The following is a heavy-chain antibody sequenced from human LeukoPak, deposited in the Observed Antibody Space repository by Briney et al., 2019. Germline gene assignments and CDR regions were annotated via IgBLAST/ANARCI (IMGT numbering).Heavy chain of an antibody. Sequence: GGSLRLSCAASGFTFSSYAMHWVRQAPGKGLEWVAVISYDGSNKYYADSVKGRFTISRDNSKNTLYLQMNSLRAEDTAVYYCARNYGVYYYYYYMDVWGKGTTVTDSS. J-gene: IGHJ6*03. CDR3: ARNYGVYYYYYYMDV. CDR1: GFTFSSYA. V-gene: IGHV3-30*04. D-gene: IGHD3-10*01. CDR2: ISYDGSNK.